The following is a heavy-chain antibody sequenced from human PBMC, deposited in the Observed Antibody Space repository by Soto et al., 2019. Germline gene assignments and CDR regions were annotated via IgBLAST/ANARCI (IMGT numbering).Heavy chain of an antibody. J-gene: IGHJ3*01. D-gene: IGHD6-13*01. CDR1: GFTFSSYW. CDR3: AREGLCTAGLCDV. V-gene: IGHV3-74*01. Sequence: PGGSLRLSCAASGFTFSSYWMHWVRQAPGKGLEWVSGIGGDGSCTPSADSVKGRFTVSRDDSRNTLYLQMSSLRADDTAVYYCAREGLCTAGLCDVWGQGIMVTVSS. CDR2: IGGDGSCT.